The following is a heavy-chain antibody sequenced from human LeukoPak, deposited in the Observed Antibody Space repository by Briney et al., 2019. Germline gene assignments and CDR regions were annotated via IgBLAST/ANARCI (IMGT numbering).Heavy chain of an antibody. CDR2: ISYDGSNK. J-gene: IGHJ4*02. Sequence: PGGSLRLSCAASGFTFSSYGMHWVRQAPGKGLEWVAVISYDGSNKYYADSVKGRFTISRDNSKNTLYLQMNSLRAEDTAVYYCAKEGQATIFGVVIPSGGPDYWGQGTLVTVSS. V-gene: IGHV3-30*18. D-gene: IGHD3-3*01. CDR1: GFTFSSYG. CDR3: AKEGQATIFGVVIPSGGPDY.